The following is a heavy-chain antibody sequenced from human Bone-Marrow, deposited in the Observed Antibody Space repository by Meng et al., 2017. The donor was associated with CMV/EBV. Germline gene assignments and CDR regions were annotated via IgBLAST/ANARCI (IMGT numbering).Heavy chain of an antibody. CDR3: ARVGPGEMSLYLYNGMDV. CDR2: ISFDGADK. D-gene: IGHD1-26*01. CDR1: GFTLSGYS. V-gene: IGHV3-30*04. J-gene: IGHJ6*02. Sequence: GESLKISCAASGFTLSGYSMHWVRQAPGKGLEWVAVISFDGADKYYGYSVKGRFTISRDTSKKASFLQMNSLRREDTAVYYCARVGPGEMSLYLYNGMDVWGQGTTVTVSS.